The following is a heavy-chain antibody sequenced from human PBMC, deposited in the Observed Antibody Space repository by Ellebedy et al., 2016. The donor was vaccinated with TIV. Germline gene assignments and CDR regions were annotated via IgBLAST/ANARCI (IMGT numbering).Heavy chain of an antibody. CDR3: ARDPRGGGDYGDNWFDP. V-gene: IGHV3-66*01. J-gene: IGHJ5*02. CDR2: IHSCVTT. Sequence: GESLKISCAASGFTVSSNYMTWVRQAPGKGLEWVSLIHSCVTTYHGDSVLGRFDISRDSSKNTLYLQMNSLRADDTAVYYCARDPRGGGDYGDNWFDPWGQGTLVTVSS. D-gene: IGHD4-17*01. CDR1: GFTVSSNY.